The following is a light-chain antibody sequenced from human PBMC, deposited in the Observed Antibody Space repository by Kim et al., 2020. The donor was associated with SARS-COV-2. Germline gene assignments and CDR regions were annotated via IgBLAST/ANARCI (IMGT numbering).Light chain of an antibody. CDR1: SSSIGSNT. Sequence: QSVLTQPPSASGTPGQRVTISCSGSSSSIGSNTVNWYQQLPGTAPKLLIYSSNQRPSGVPDRFSGSKSGTSASLAISGLQSEDEADYYCAAWDDSLNGVVFGGGTQLTVL. V-gene: IGLV1-44*01. CDR3: AAWDDSLNGVV. J-gene: IGLJ2*01. CDR2: SSN.